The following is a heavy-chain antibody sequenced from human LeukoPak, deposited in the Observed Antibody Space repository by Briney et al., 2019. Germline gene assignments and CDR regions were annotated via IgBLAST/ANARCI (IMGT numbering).Heavy chain of an antibody. CDR3: ARDLGLGSGSSESDY. V-gene: IGHV1-18*01. J-gene: IGHJ4*02. CDR1: GYTFTSYG. D-gene: IGHD3-10*01. CDR2: ISAYNGST. Sequence: ASVKVSCKASGYTFTSYGISWVRQAPGQGLEWMGWISAYNGSTNYAQKLQGRVTMTTDTSTSTAYMELRSLRSDDTAVYYCARDLGLGSGSSESDYWGQGTLVTVSS.